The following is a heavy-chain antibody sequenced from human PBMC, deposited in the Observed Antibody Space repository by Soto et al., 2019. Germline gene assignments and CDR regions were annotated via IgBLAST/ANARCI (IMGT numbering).Heavy chain of an antibody. CDR3: AKPQTTVSLCCAFDI. CDR1: GFPFSSYA. J-gene: IGHJ3*02. V-gene: IGHV3-23*01. CDR2: ISGSGGST. D-gene: IGHD4-17*01. Sequence: EVQLLESGGGLVQPGGSLRLSCAASGFPFSSYAMSGVRQAPGKGLEGVSAISGSGGSTYYADSVKGRFTISRDNSKNTLYLQMNSLRAEDTAVYYCAKPQTTVSLCCAFDIWGQGTMVTVSS.